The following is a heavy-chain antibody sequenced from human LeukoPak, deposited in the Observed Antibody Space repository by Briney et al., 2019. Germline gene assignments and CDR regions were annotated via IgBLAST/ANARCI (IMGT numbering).Heavy chain of an antibody. CDR2: IWYDGSNK. CDR3: ARSIHDYNDYYFDH. V-gene: IGHV3-33*01. Sequence: GGSLRLSCAASGFTFSSYGMHWVRQAPGKGLEWVAVIWYDGSNKYYADSVKGRFTISRDNSKNTLYLQMNSLRAEDTAVYYCARSIHDYNDYYFDHWGQGTLVTVSS. D-gene: IGHD4-11*01. J-gene: IGHJ4*02. CDR1: GFTFSSYG.